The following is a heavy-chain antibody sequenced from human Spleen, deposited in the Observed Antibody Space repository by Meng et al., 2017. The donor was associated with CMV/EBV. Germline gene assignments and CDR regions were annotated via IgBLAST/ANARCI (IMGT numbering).Heavy chain of an antibody. Sequence: QITLKESGPTLVKPTQTLTLTCTFSGFSLITSGVGVGWIRQPPGKALEWLALIYWDDDKRYSPSLKSRLTITKDTSKNQVVLTMTNMDPVDTATYYCAHSCYDFWSGSGAIPFDYWGQGTLVTVAS. J-gene: IGHJ4*02. V-gene: IGHV2-5*02. CDR3: AHSCYDFWSGSGAIPFDY. CDR2: IYWDDDK. D-gene: IGHD3-3*01. CDR1: GFSLITSGVG.